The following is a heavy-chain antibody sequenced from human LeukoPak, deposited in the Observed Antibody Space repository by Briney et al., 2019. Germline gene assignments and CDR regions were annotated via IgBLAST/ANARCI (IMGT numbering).Heavy chain of an antibody. CDR2: IKQDGSEK. CDR1: GFTFSSYW. D-gene: IGHD6-19*01. J-gene: IGHJ4*02. V-gene: IGHV3-7*01. CDR3: ARGKEEWLVLGVRYYFDY. Sequence: QPGGSLRLSCAASGFTFSSYWMSWVRQAPGKGLEWVANIKQDGSEKYYVDSVKGRFTISRDNAKNSLYLQMNSLRAEDTAVYYCARGKEEWLVLGVRYYFDYWGQGTLVTVSS.